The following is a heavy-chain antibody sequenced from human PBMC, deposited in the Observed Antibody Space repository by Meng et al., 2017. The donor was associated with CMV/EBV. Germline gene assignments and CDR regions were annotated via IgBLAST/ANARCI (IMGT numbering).Heavy chain of an antibody. D-gene: IGHD2-2*01. CDR3: AREVVPDY. V-gene: IGHV3-66*02. Sequence: GESLKISCAASGFTVSSNYMSWVRQAPGKGLEWVSVIYSGGSTYYADSVKGRFTISRDNSKSTLYLQMNSLRAEDTAVYYCAREVVPDYWGQGTLVTVSS. J-gene: IGHJ4*02. CDR1: GFTVSSNY. CDR2: IYSGGST.